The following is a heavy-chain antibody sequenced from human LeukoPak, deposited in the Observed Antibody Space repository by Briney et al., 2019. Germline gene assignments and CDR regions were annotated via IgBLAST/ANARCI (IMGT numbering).Heavy chain of an antibody. V-gene: IGHV4-4*02. CDR2: IYQSGST. J-gene: IGHJ4*02. Sequence: SPTLSLTCAVSGSSISSSNWWTWVRQPPGKGLEWIGEIYQSGSTNYRPSLKSRVTISVDKSKNQFSLKLSSVTAADTAVYYCARGRSLRGYDILTGRGLYFDYWGQGTLVTVSS. CDR3: ARGRSLRGYDILTGRGLYFDY. CDR1: GSSISSSNW. D-gene: IGHD3-9*01.